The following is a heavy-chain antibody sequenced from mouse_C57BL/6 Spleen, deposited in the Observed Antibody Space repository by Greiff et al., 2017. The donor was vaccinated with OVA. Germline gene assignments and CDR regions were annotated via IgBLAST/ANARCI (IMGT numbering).Heavy chain of an antibody. CDR1: GYTFTSYW. J-gene: IGHJ4*01. CDR3: ASVFYAMDY. Sequence: VQLQQSGAELVKPGASVKLSCKASGYTFTSYWMQWVKQRPGQGLEWIGEIDPSDSYTNYNQKFKGKATLTVDTSSSTAYMQLSSLTSEDSAVYYCASVFYAMDYWGQGTSVTVSS. CDR2: IDPSDSYT. V-gene: IGHV1-50*01.